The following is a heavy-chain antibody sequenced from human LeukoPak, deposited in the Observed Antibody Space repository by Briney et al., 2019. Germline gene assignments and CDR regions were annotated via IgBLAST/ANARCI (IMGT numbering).Heavy chain of an antibody. D-gene: IGHD3-10*01. Sequence: GGSLRLSCAASGFTFSSYDIHWVRQAPGKGLEWVAFIRNDGSNKYYADSVKGRFTISRDNSKNTLYLQMNSLRAEDTAKYYCAKKDGGRGEGTFDYWGQGTLVTVSS. CDR2: IRNDGSNK. V-gene: IGHV3-30*02. CDR1: GFTFSSYD. J-gene: IGHJ4*02. CDR3: AKKDGGRGEGTFDY.